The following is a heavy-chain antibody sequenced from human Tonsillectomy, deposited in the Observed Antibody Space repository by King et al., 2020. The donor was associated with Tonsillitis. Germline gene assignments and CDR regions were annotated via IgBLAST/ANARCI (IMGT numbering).Heavy chain of an antibody. V-gene: IGHV1-69*01. CDR1: GGTFSSYA. J-gene: IGHJ4*02. CDR3: ARGRNWNDRKYYFDY. Sequence: VQLVESGAEVKKPGSSVKVSCKASGGTFSSYAISWVRQAPGQGLEWMGGIIPIFGTANYAQKFQGRVTITADESTSTAYMELSSLRSEDTSVYYCARGRNWNDRKYYFDYWGQGTLVTVSS. CDR2: IIPIFGTA. D-gene: IGHD1-20*01.